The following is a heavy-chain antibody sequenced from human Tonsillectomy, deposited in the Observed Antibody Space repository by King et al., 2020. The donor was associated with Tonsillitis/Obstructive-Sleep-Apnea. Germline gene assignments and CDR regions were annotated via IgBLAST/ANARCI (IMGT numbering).Heavy chain of an antibody. CDR1: GFTFSSYE. J-gene: IGHJ6*02. CDR3: ARVGLEYQLLGPWGYYGMDV. V-gene: IGHV3-48*03. Sequence: VQLVESGGGLVQPGGSLRLSCAASGFTFSSYEMNWVRQAPGKGLEWVSYISSSGSTIYSADSVKGRFTISRDNAKNSLSLQMNSLRAEDPAVYYCARVGLEYQLLGPWGYYGMDVWGQGTTVTVSS. CDR2: ISSSGSTI. D-gene: IGHD2-2*01.